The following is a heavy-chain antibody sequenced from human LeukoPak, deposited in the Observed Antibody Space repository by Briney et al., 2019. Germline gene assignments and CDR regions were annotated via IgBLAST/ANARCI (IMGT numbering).Heavy chain of an antibody. CDR1: GFTFSSYE. J-gene: IGHJ4*02. V-gene: IGHV3-30*02. CDR3: AKEGDMAAAGTMDY. Sequence: PGGALRLSCAASGFTFSSYEMNWVRQAPGKGLEWVAFIRSDGSNKYYADSVKGRFAISRDNSKNTLYLQMNSLRAEDTAVYDCAKEGDMAAAGTMDYWGQGTLVTVSS. CDR2: IRSDGSNK. D-gene: IGHD6-13*01.